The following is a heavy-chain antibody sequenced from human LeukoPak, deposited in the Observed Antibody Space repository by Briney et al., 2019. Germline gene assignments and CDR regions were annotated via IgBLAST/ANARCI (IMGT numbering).Heavy chain of an antibody. CDR3: ARIRATVNSPFDY. Sequence: PSKTLSLTCSVSGGSISSSSYYWGWIRQPPGKGLEWIGSMYYSGSTYYNPSLKSRVTVSVDTSKNQFSLKLSSVTAADAAVYYCARIRATVNSPFDYWGQGTLVTVSS. CDR2: MYYSGST. D-gene: IGHD4-17*01. V-gene: IGHV4-39*01. J-gene: IGHJ4*02. CDR1: GGSISSSSYY.